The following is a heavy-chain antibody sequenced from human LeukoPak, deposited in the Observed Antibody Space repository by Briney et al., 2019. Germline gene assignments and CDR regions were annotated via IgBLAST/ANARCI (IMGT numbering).Heavy chain of an antibody. CDR1: GFSFSSYE. CDR2: ISSSGTTI. V-gene: IGHV3-48*03. J-gene: IGHJ4*02. Sequence: GGSLRLSCAASGFSFSSYEMNWVRQAPGKGLEWVSYISSSGTTIYYADSVKGRFTISRDNAKNSLYLQMNSLRAEDTAVYYCARHPGPGFDYWGQGTLVTVSS. CDR3: ARHPGPGFDY.